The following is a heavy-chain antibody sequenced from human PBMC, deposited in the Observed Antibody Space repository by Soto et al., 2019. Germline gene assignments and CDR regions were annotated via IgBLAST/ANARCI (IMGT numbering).Heavy chain of an antibody. D-gene: IGHD3-16*01. Sequence: GESLKISCNGFGYNFATNWIGWVRQMPGKGLEWMGIIWPGDSDTRYNPSFQGHVTFSADKSISTAYLHLNSLKASDTAMYYCARLRDYAAGMDVWGQGTTVTVSS. J-gene: IGHJ6*02. CDR2: IWPGDSDT. CDR1: GYNFATNW. CDR3: ARLRDYAAGMDV. V-gene: IGHV5-51*01.